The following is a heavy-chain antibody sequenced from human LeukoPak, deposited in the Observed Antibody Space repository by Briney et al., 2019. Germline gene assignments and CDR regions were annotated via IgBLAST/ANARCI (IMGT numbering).Heavy chain of an antibody. CDR1: GFPLSTSGMC. CDR3: ARISRYYGSGSYSHFDY. J-gene: IGHJ4*02. CDR2: IDWDDDK. D-gene: IGHD3-10*01. Sequence: SGPTLVNPTQTLTLTCTFSGFPLSTSGMCVSWIRQPPGKALEWLALIDWDDDKYYSTSLKTRLTISKDTSKNQVVLTMTNMDPVDTATYYCARISRYYGSGSYSHFDYWGQGTLVTVSS. V-gene: IGHV2-70*01.